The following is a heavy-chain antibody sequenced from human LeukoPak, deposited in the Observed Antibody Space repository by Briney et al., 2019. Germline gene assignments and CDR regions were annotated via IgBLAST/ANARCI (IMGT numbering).Heavy chain of an antibody. J-gene: IGHJ5*02. CDR1: GGTFSDYG. V-gene: IGHV1-69*13. Sequence: SVKVSCKASGGTFSDYGISWVRQAPGQGLEWMGRIIPIFGTTNYAQKFQGRVTFSADESTSTAYMELSSLRSEDTAVYYCARSKRRITIFGVVIDRNGNWFDPWGQGTLVTVSS. CDR3: ARSKRRITIFGVVIDRNGNWFDP. CDR2: IIPIFGTT. D-gene: IGHD3-3*01.